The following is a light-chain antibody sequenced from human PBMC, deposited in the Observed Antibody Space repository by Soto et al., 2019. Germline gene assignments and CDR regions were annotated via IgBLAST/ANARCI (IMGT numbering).Light chain of an antibody. CDR2: GAS. CDR1: QSVSSSY. Sequence: EIVLTQSPGTLSLSPGERATLSCRASQSVSSSYLAWYQQKPGQAPRLLIYGASSRATGIPDRFSGSGCGTDFAVTISRLEPADFAVYYCEQYGSSPFTFGPGTYVDIK. CDR3: EQYGSSPFT. V-gene: IGKV3-20*01. J-gene: IGKJ3*01.